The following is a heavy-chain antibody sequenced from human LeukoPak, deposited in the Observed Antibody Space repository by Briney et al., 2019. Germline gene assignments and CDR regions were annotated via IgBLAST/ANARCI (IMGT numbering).Heavy chain of an antibody. D-gene: IGHD1-26*01. CDR3: ARVPYSRAYYFDY. CDR1: GGSISSYY. Sequence: KPSETLSLTCTVSGGSISSYYWSWIRQPPGKGLEWIGYIYYSGSTNYNPSLKSRVTISVDTSKNQFSLKLSSVTAADTAVYYCARVPYSRAYYFDYWGQGTLVTVSS. J-gene: IGHJ4*02. V-gene: IGHV4-59*01. CDR2: IYYSGST.